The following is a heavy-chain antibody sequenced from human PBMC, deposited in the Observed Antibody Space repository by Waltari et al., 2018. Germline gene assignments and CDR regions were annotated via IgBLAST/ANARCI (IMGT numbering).Heavy chain of an antibody. J-gene: IGHJ6*02. CDR1: GSSISSGYY. Sequence: QVQLQESGPGLVKPSETLSLTCAVSGSSISSGYYWGWIRQPPGKGLEWIGSIYHSGSTYYNPSLKSRVTISVDTSKNQFSLKLSSVTAADTAVYYCAREVAAAGTLLYYYYYGMDVWGQGTTVTVSS. V-gene: IGHV4-38-2*02. CDR3: AREVAAAGTLLYYYYYGMDV. CDR2: IYHSGST. D-gene: IGHD6-13*01.